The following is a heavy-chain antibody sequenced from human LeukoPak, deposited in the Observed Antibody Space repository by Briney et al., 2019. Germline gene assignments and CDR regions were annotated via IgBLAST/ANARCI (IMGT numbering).Heavy chain of an antibody. D-gene: IGHD3-16*01. V-gene: IGHV3-7*01. J-gene: IGHJ1*01. CDR3: APEHSYDVNL. CDR1: GITFATHW. Sequence: GRSPRLSCAAVGITFATHWISWVRQAAGKWLELVANIDEGGTDKNYLNTVKGRCTISRANAKNSWYLQMNTLRADDTATDYCAPEHSYDVNLWGQGILVSVSS. CDR2: IDEGGTDK.